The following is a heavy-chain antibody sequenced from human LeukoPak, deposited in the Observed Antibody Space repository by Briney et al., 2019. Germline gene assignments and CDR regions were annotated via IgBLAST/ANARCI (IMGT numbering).Heavy chain of an antibody. CDR2: ISYDGSNK. Sequence: GGSLRLSCAASGFTFSSYAMHWVRQAPGKGLEWVAVISYDGSNKYYADSVKGRFTISRDNSKNTLYLQMNSLRAEDTAVYYCATDVDTARDYWGQGTLVTVSS. CDR3: ATDVDTARDY. V-gene: IGHV3-30-3*01. J-gene: IGHJ4*02. CDR1: GFTFSSYA. D-gene: IGHD5-18*01.